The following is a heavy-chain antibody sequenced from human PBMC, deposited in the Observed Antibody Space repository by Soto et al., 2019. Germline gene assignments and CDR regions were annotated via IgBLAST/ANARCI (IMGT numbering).Heavy chain of an antibody. Sequence: QVQLVQSGAEVKKPGSSVKVSCKASGGTFSSYTISWVRQAPGQGLEWMGRIIPILGIANYAQKFQDRVTITADKSTSTAYMELSSLRSEDTAVYYCADSSSWYDSDYWGQGTLVTVSS. J-gene: IGHJ4*02. CDR2: IIPILGIA. CDR1: GGTFSSYT. V-gene: IGHV1-69*02. CDR3: ADSSSWYDSDY. D-gene: IGHD6-13*01.